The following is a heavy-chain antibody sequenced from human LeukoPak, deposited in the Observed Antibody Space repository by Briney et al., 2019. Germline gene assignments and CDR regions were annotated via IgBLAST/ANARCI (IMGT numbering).Heavy chain of an antibody. CDR3: AKGGGYYDSSGYSYYFDY. V-gene: IGHV3-33*06. D-gene: IGHD3-22*01. J-gene: IGHJ4*02. Sequence: GGSLRLSCAASGFTFSSYGMHWVRQAPGKGLEWVAVIWYDGSNKYYADSVKGRFTISRDNSKNTLYLQMNSLRAEDTAVYYCAKGGGYYDSSGYSYYFDYWGQGTLVTVSS. CDR2: IWYDGSNK. CDR1: GFTFSSYG.